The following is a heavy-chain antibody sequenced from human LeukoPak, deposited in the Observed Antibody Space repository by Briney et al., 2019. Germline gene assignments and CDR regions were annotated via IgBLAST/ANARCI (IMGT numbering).Heavy chain of an antibody. D-gene: IGHD2-15*01. V-gene: IGHV3-7*01. J-gene: IGHJ4*02. CDR2: IKQDGSEK. Sequence: PGGSPRLSCAASGFTFSSYWMSWVRQAPGKGLEWVANIKQDGSEKYYVDSVKGRFTISRDNAKNSLYLQVNSLRAEDTAVYYCAKASLLGYCSGGNCHPSDYWGQGTLVTVSS. CDR1: GFTFSSYW. CDR3: AKASLLGYCSGGNCHPSDY.